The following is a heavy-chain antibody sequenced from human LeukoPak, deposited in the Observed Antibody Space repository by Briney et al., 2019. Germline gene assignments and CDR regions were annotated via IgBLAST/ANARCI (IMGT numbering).Heavy chain of an antibody. CDR3: ARLGIGVVPSAMLGDYYFDY. D-gene: IGHD2-2*01. V-gene: IGHV4-59*08. CDR1: GGSISSYY. CDR2: IYYSGST. Sequence: SETLSLTCAVSGGSISSYYWSWIRQPPGKGLEWIGYIYYSGSTNYNPSLKSRVTISVDTSKNQFSLKLTSVTAADTAVYYCARLGIGVVPSAMLGDYYFDYWGQGTLVTVSS. J-gene: IGHJ4*02.